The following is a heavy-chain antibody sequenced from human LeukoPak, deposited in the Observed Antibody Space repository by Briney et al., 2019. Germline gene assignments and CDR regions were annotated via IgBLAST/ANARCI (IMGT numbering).Heavy chain of an antibody. D-gene: IGHD6-19*01. CDR1: GFTFSNAW. CDR3: AISSGWYGIGAFDI. Sequence: GGSLRLSCAASGFTFSNAWMSWVRQAPGKGLEWVSVIYSGGSTYYADSVKGRFTISRDNSKNTLYLQMNSLRAEDTAVYYCAISSGWYGIGAFDIWGQGTMVTVSS. V-gene: IGHV3-53*01. CDR2: IYSGGST. J-gene: IGHJ3*02.